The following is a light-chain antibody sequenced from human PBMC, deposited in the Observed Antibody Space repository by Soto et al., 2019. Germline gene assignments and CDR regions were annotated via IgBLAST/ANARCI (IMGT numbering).Light chain of an antibody. CDR3: SSYAGSNNV. Sequence: QSVLTQPPSASGSPGQSVTISCTGTSSDVGGYNYVSWYQQHPGKAPKLMIYEVSKRPSGVPDRFSGSKSGNTASLTVSGPQAEDEVDYYCSSYAGSNNVFGTGTKAT. CDR1: SSDVGGYNY. J-gene: IGLJ1*01. V-gene: IGLV2-8*01. CDR2: EVS.